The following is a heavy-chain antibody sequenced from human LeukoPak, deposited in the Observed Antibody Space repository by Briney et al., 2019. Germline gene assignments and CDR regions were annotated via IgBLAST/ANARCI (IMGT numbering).Heavy chain of an antibody. CDR1: GFAFSSYA. D-gene: IGHD3-9*01. J-gene: IGHJ4*02. CDR3: AKDSRYSATRPTFDF. V-gene: IGHV3-23*01. Sequence: PGGSPRLSCAASGFAFSSYAMTWVRQAPRKGLEWVSGISGPGGSTYYADSVKGRFTISRDNSRNRLFLQMNSLRGDDTAVYFCAKDSRYSATRPTFDFWGQGTLVTVSS. CDR2: ISGPGGST.